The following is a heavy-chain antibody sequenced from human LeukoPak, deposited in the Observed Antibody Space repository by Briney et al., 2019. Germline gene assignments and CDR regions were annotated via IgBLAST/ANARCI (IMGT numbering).Heavy chain of an antibody. CDR2: IWYDGSNK. V-gene: IGHV3-33*03. D-gene: IGHD3-22*01. Sequence: GGSLRLSCAASGFTFSSYGMHWVRQAPGKGLEWVAVIWYDGSNKYYADSVKGRFTISRDNAKNSLYLQMNSLRAEDTAVYYCARAGYYYDSSGYTSFDYWGQGTLVTVSS. CDR3: ARAGYYYDSSGYTSFDY. J-gene: IGHJ4*02. CDR1: GFTFSSYG.